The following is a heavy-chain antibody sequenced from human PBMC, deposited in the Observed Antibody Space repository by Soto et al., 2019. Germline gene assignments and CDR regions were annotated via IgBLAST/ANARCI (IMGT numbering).Heavy chain of an antibody. CDR3: ARDWDYYDSSGYDNWFDP. CDR1: GYTFTSYV. CDR2: VSAYSGNR. V-gene: IGHV1-18*04. Sequence: AAVKVSCKAAGYTFTSYVISWVRQAPGQGRDGMGWVSAYSGNRNYAQKLQGRVTMTTDTSTSKAYMELRSMRSADTAVYYCARDWDYYDSSGYDNWFDPWGQGTTVTVSS. D-gene: IGHD3-22*01. J-gene: IGHJ5*02.